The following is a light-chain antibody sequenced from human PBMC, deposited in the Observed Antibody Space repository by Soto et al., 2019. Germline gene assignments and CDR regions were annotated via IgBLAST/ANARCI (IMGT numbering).Light chain of an antibody. CDR3: QQDGSSPIT. V-gene: IGKV3-20*01. Sequence: EIVLTQSPGTLSLSPRERATLSCRASQSVSSIYLAWYQQKPGQAPSLLTYATSSRATGIPDRFSGSGSGTDFSLTISRLEPEDFAVYYCQQDGSSPITFGQGTRLEI. CDR1: QSVSSIY. CDR2: ATS. J-gene: IGKJ5*01.